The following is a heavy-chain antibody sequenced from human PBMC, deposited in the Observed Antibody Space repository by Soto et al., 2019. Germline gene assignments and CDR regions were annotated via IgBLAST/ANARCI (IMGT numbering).Heavy chain of an antibody. CDR3: ARGNNWNYGYSYYYDYLDV. V-gene: IGHV4-59*01. D-gene: IGHD1-7*01. Sequence: QVQLQESGPGLVKPSETLSLTCTVSGGSISSYYWSWIRQPPGKGLEWMGHIYYSGSTNYNPSLKSRVTISVDTSKNQFSLKLSSVTAADTAVYYCARGNNWNYGYSYYYDYLDVWGKGTTVTVSS. J-gene: IGHJ6*03. CDR1: GGSISSYY. CDR2: IYYSGST.